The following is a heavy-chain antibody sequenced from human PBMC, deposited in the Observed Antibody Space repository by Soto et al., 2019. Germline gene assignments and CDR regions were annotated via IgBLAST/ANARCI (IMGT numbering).Heavy chain of an antibody. CDR1: GGSISSGGYY. J-gene: IGHJ5*01. CDR2: IYYSGST. D-gene: IGHD1-26*01. Sequence: QVQLQESGPGLVKPSQTLSLTCSVSGGSISSGGYYWSWIRQHPEKGLEWIGYIYYSGSTNYNPSLKSRVIISVDTSSNRFSLDLRSVTAADTAIYYCARHSASCHWFDYWGQGTRVTVCS. V-gene: IGHV4-31*03. CDR3: ARHSASCHWFDY.